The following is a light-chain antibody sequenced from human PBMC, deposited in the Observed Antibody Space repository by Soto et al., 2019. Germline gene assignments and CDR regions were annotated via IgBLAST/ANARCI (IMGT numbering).Light chain of an antibody. CDR3: CSYASSTTFV. J-gene: IGLJ1*01. CDR2: EGS. CDR1: SSDIGSYNL. Sequence: QSVLTQPASVSGSPGQSITISCTGTSSDIGSYNLVSWYQQFPRKAPKLMIYEGSKRPPGVSNRFSGSQSGNTASLTVSGLQAGDEADYYCCSYASSTTFVFGTGTKVTVL. V-gene: IGLV2-23*01.